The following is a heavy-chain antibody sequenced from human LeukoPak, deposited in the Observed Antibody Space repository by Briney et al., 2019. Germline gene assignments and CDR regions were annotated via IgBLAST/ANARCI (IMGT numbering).Heavy chain of an antibody. J-gene: IGHJ4*02. Sequence: ASVKVSCKASGYTFTGYYMHWVLQAPGQGLEWMGWINPNSGGTNYAQKFQGRVTMTRDTSISTAYMELSRLRSDDTAVYYCAREGGYRYQDYFDYWGQGTLVTVSS. V-gene: IGHV1-2*02. CDR2: INPNSGGT. CDR1: GYTFTGYY. CDR3: AREGGYRYQDYFDY. D-gene: IGHD6-13*01.